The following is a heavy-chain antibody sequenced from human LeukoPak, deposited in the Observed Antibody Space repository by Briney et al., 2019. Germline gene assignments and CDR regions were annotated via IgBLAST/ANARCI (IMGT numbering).Heavy chain of an antibody. Sequence: PSETLSLTCAVYGGSFSGYYWSWIRQPPGKGLEWIGEINHSGSTSYNPSLKSRVTISVDTSKNQFSLKLSSVTAADTAVYYCARGRSGHFIDYWGQGTLVTVSS. V-gene: IGHV4-34*01. D-gene: IGHD3-10*01. CDR2: INHSGST. CDR1: GGSFSGYY. J-gene: IGHJ4*02. CDR3: ARGRSGHFIDY.